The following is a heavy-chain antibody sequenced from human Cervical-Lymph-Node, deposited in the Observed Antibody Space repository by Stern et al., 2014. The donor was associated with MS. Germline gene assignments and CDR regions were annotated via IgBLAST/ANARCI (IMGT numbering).Heavy chain of an antibody. Sequence: QVQLVQSGAEVTKPGSSVKVSCKASGGTFSKFPSSWVRQAPGQGLEWMGGIFPFLGTSSYAEEYRGRVTIAAAGATSTLYMELSSLRSDDTAVYYCALSAETSDRWVSLGYDLWGQGTLVTVSS. CDR2: IFPFLGTS. CDR1: GGTFSKFP. V-gene: IGHV1-69*01. J-gene: IGHJ5*02. D-gene: IGHD1-14*01. CDR3: ALSAETSDRWVSLGYDL.